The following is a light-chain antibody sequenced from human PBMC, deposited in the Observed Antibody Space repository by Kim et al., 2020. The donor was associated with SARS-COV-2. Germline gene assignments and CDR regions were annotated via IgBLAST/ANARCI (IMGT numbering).Light chain of an antibody. CDR3: QQRSNWPPGIFSIT. CDR2: DAS. CDR1: QSVSSY. V-gene: IGKV3-11*01. Sequence: EIVLTQSPATLSLSPGERATLSCRASQSVSSYLAWYQQKPGQAPRLLIYDASNRATGIPARFSGSGSGTDFTLTISSLEPEDFAVYYCQQRSNWPPGIFSITFGQGTRLEIK. J-gene: IGKJ5*01.